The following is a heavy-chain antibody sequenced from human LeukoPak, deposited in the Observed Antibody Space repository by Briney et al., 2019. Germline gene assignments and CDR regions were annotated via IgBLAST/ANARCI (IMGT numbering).Heavy chain of an antibody. D-gene: IGHD2-21*01. CDR3: ASPYCGRVACYGGNY. V-gene: IGHV3-74*01. J-gene: IGHJ4*02. CDR1: GFTFSNHW. Sequence: PGGSLRLSCAASGFTFSNHWMHWVRQAPGKGLVWVSRINSDGRITNYADSVKGRFTISRDNVKNTLYLQINNLRAEDTAVYYCASPYCGRVACYGGNYWGRGTLVTVSS. CDR2: INSDGRIT.